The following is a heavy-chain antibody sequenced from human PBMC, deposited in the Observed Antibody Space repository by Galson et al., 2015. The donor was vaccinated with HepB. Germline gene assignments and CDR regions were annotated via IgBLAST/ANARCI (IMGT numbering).Heavy chain of an antibody. CDR2: IYSGGST. CDR3: ASEMVGANYYYYYYGMDV. J-gene: IGHJ6*02. V-gene: IGHV3-66*01. CDR1: GFTVSSNY. Sequence: SLRLSCAASGFTVSSNYMSWVRQAPGKGLEWVSVIYSGGSTYYADSVKGRFTISRDNSKNTLYLQMNSLRAEDTAVYYCASEMVGANYYYYYYGMDVWGQGTTVTVSS. D-gene: IGHD1-26*01.